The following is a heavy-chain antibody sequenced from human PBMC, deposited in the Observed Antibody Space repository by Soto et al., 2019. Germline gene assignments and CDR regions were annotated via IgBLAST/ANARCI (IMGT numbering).Heavy chain of an antibody. CDR3: ASSPHSDYPDSPLDY. CDR1: GYTFSAYY. Sequence: ASVKVSCKASGYTFSAYYIHWARQAPGQGLEWLGWISPNSGVTNIAQKFQGRVTMTRDRSTNTAYMELGRLTSDDTAVYYCASSPHSDYPDSPLDYWGHGTLVTVSS. V-gene: IGHV1-2*02. J-gene: IGHJ4*01. D-gene: IGHD1-26*01. CDR2: ISPNSGVT.